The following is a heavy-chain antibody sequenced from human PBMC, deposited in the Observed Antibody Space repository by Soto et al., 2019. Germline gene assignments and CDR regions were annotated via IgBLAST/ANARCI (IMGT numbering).Heavy chain of an antibody. J-gene: IGHJ2*01. CDR3: ATHLSRSRGLKVWSFDL. CDR1: GYTFTDLS. V-gene: IGHV1-24*01. Sequence: GASVKVSCKASGYTFTDLSIHWVRQAPGKGLEWMGGFDPEDGRTIYTQNFQGRVTATEDTSTDTAYMELGSLRYEDTAVYYCATHLSRSRGLKVWSFDLWGRGTLVTVSS. CDR2: FDPEDGRT. D-gene: IGHD3-10*01.